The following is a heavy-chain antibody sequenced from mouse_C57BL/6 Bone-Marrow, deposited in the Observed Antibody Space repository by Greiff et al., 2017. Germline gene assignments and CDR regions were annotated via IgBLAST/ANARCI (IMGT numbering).Heavy chain of an antibody. CDR1: GYTFTNYW. V-gene: IGHV1-63*01. D-gene: IGHD2-3*01. J-gene: IGHJ2*01. CDR3: ARFDDGYLDY. Sequence: QVQLKQSGAELVRPGTSVKMSCKASGYTFTNYWIGWAKQRPGHGLEWIGDIYPGGGYTNYNEKFKGKATLTADKSSSTAYMQFSSLTSEDSAIYYCARFDDGYLDYWGQGTTLTVSS. CDR2: IYPGGGYT.